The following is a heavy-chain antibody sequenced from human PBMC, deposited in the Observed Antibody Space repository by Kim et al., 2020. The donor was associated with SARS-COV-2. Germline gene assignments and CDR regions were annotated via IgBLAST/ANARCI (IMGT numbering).Heavy chain of an antibody. CDR2: IKSKTDGGTT. D-gene: IGHD3-22*01. V-gene: IGHV3-15*01. J-gene: IGHJ4*02. CDR3: TTPDSSGYYYNDQGGH. Sequence: GGSLRLSCAASGFTFSNAWMSWVRQAPGKGLEWVGRIKSKTDGGTTDYAAPVKGRFTISRDDSKNTLYLQMNSLKTEDTAVYYCTTPDSSGYYYNDQGGHWGQGTLVTVSS. CDR1: GFTFSNAW.